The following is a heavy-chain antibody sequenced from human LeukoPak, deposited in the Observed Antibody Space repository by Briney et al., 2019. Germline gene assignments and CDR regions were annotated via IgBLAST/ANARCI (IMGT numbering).Heavy chain of an antibody. J-gene: IGHJ3*02. D-gene: IGHD1-1*01. CDR3: ARVGSPIDLAFDI. CDR1: GFTFSSYS. CDR2: ISSCNSYK. V-gene: IGHV3-21*01. Sequence: GGSLRLSCTASGFTFSSYSMNWVRQAPGPGLAWISSISSCNSYKYYADSVKGRFTISRDNAKNSLYLQMNSLRGQSTAVYYCARVGSPIDLAFDIWRQGTMFTVSS.